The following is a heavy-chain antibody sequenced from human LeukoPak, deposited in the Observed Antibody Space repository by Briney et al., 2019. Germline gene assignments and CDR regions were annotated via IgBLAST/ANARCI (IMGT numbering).Heavy chain of an antibody. J-gene: IGHJ4*02. CDR1: GASISSSNYY. CDR2: IYSSGNT. Sequence: SETLSLTCAVSGASISSSNYYWGWVRQSPRKGLEWIGNIYSSGNTYYNASLKSRVTMYIDTSKNQFSLKLSSVTAADTAMYYCAKSNGYGLIDYWGQGTLVTVSS. V-gene: IGHV4-39*01. CDR3: AKSNGYGLIDY. D-gene: IGHD5-12*01.